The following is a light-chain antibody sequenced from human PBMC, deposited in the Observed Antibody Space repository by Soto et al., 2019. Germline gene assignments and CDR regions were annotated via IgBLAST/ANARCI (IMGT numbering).Light chain of an antibody. CDR2: EVN. CDR1: SRYVGGYNY. J-gene: IGLJ1*01. Sequence: QSVLTQPPSASGSPGQSVAISCTLTSRYVGGYNYVSWYQQHPGKAPNLTIYEVNNRPSGVPDRFSGSNSDNTASLTVSGLQAEDEADYYCSSYAGSTNVFGTGTKVTVL. CDR3: SSYAGSTNV. V-gene: IGLV2-8*01.